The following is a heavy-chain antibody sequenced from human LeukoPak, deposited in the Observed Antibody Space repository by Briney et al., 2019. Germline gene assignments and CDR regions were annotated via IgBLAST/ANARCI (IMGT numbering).Heavy chain of an antibody. Sequence: ASVKVSCKASGYTFTSYGISWVRQAPGQGLEWMGWISAYNGNTNYAQKIQGRVTMTTDTSTSKAYMELRSLRSDNTAAYDSARVVQWLVRSLGYHYGMDVWGQGTTVTVSS. D-gene: IGHD6-19*01. CDR1: GYTFTSYG. CDR3: ARVVQWLVRSLGYHYGMDV. CDR2: ISAYNGNT. J-gene: IGHJ6*02. V-gene: IGHV1-18*01.